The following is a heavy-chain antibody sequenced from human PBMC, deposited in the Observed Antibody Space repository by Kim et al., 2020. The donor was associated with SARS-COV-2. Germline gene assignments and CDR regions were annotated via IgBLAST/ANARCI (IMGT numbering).Heavy chain of an antibody. CDR3: ARHYSSSWYFDY. V-gene: IGHV5-10-1*01. J-gene: IGHJ4*02. D-gene: IGHD6-13*01. Sequence: NRRSFQCHVTISADKSISTAYLQWSSLKASDTAMYYCARHYSSSWYFDYWGQGTLVTVSS.